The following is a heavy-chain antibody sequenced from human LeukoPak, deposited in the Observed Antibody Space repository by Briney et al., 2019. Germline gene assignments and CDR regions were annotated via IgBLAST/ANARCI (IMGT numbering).Heavy chain of an antibody. CDR1: GFTFSSYG. J-gene: IGHJ6*02. CDR3: ARDGVRYRPYSSGSNYGMDV. CDR2: IWHDGSNK. D-gene: IGHD6-19*01. Sequence: PGRSLRLSCAASGFTFSSYGMHWVRQAPGKGLEWVAVIWHDGSNKYYADSVKGRFTISRDNSKNTLYLQMNSLRAEDTAVYYCARDGVRYRPYSSGSNYGMDVWGQGTTVTVSS. V-gene: IGHV3-33*01.